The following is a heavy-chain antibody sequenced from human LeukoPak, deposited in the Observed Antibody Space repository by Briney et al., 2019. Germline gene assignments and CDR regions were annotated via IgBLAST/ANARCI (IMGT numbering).Heavy chain of an antibody. V-gene: IGHV5-51*01. CDR3: ARGYYDIVTGYYRRYYFDS. Sequence: GESLEISCKGSGYTFTSYWIGWVRQMPGKGLEWMGIIDPADSDTRYGPSIQGHVSLSADMSIDTAYLRWSSLKASDTAMYYCARGYYDIVTGYYRRYYFDSWGQGTLVTVSS. D-gene: IGHD3-9*01. J-gene: IGHJ4*02. CDR1: GYTFTSYW. CDR2: IDPADSDT.